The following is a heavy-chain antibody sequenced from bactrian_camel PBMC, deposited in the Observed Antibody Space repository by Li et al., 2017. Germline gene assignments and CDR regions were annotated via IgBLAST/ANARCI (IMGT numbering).Heavy chain of an antibody. CDR2: IRTDNGRT. Sequence: QLVESGGGSVQAGGSLRVSCAVSGHTTRSTCIGWFRQTPGNEREGVATIRTDNGRTTYADSVKGRYTISRDVAENTIYLQMNNLKPEDTAKYYCAADLGGIASDDGCVGFLEPHDFGYWGQGTQVTVS. CDR1: GHTTRSTC. CDR3: AADLGGIASDDGCVGFLEPHDFGY. D-gene: IGHD4*01. J-gene: IGHJ6*01. V-gene: IGHV3S68*01.